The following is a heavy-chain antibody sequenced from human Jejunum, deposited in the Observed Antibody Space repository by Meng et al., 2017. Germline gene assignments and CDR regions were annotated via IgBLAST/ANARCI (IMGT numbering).Heavy chain of an antibody. J-gene: IGHJ4*02. D-gene: IGHD2-2*03. V-gene: IGHV4-30-2*01. CDR1: GSSINSDGYT. Sequence: QLQLQQSGSGLVKPSQTLSLTCAVSGSSINSDGYTWSWIRQPPGKGLEWIGYIYHTGSPYYNPSLKSRLTISVDRSENQFSLKLSSVTAADTAVYYCARMDSAFHYFDYWGQGTLVTVSS. CDR2: IYHTGSP. CDR3: ARMDSAFHYFDY.